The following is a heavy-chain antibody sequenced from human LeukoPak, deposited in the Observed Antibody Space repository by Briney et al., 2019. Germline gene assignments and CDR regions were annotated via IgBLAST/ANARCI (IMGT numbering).Heavy chain of an antibody. J-gene: IGHJ5*02. Sequence: PGGPLRLSCAASGFTFSDYYMSWIRQAPGKGLEWVAFIRYDGSNKYYADSVKGRFTISRDNSKNTLYLQMNSLRAEDTAVYYCAKVHCSGGSCYSEGNWFDPWGQGTLVTVSS. CDR1: GFTFSDYY. D-gene: IGHD2-15*01. V-gene: IGHV3-30*02. CDR3: AKVHCSGGSCYSEGNWFDP. CDR2: IRYDGSNK.